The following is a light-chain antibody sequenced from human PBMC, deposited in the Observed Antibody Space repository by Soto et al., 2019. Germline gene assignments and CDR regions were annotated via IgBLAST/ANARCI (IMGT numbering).Light chain of an antibody. CDR1: SSDVGGYNF. CDR3: SSYAGSNTFV. Sequence: QSALTQPPSASGSPVQSVTISCTGTSSDVGGYNFVSWYQHHPGKVPRLMIYEVNKRPSGVPDRFSGSKSGNTASLTVSGLQAEDEADYSCSSYAGSNTFVFGTGTKVTVL. J-gene: IGLJ1*01. V-gene: IGLV2-8*01. CDR2: EVN.